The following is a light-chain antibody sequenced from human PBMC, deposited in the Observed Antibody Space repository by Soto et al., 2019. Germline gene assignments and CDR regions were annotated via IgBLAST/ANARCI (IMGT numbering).Light chain of an antibody. CDR3: CSYAGSYTFV. CDR2: DVT. CDR1: SSDVGGYNS. V-gene: IGLV2-11*01. J-gene: IGLJ1*01. Sequence: QSVLTQPRSVSGSPGQSVTIPCTGTSSDVGGYNSVSWYQHHPGKAPKLMIYDVTKRPSGVPDRFSGSKSGNTASLTISGLQAEDEADYYCCSYAGSYTFVFGTGTKVTVL.